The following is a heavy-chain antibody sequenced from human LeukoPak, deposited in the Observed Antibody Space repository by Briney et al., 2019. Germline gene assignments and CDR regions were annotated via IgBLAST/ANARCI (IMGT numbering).Heavy chain of an antibody. J-gene: IGHJ4*02. CDR2: IGSKADSYAT. D-gene: IGHD6-13*01. CDR1: GFIFSGSA. CDR3: TPGTYWFDY. Sequence: GGSLRLSYAASGFIFSGSAMHWVRQGSGTGLEWVGRIGSKADSYATAYTASLKGRFTISRDDSKNTAYLQMNSLKTEDTAVYYCTPGTYWFDYWGQGTLVTVSS. V-gene: IGHV3-73*01.